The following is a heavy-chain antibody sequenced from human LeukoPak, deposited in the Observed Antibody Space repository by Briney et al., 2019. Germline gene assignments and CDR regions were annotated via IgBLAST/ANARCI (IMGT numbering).Heavy chain of an antibody. Sequence: GESLKISCKGSGYIFTNSWIAWVRQMPEKGLECMGIIYPGDSDTRYSPSFQGQVTISADKSISTAYLQWSNLKASDTAMYYCARQGYSDYGMDVWGQGTTVTVSS. CDR1: GYIFTNSW. J-gene: IGHJ6*02. CDR3: ARQGYSDYGMDV. CDR2: IYPGDSDT. D-gene: IGHD1-1*01. V-gene: IGHV5-51*01.